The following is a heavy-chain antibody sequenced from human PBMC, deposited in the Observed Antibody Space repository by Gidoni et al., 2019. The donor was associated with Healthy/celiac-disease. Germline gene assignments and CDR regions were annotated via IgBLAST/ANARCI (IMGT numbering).Heavy chain of an antibody. Sequence: EVQLVESGGGLVQPGGSLRLSCAASGSNFSSYWMSWVRQAPGKGLEWVANIKQDGSEKYYVDSVQCRFTISRDNAKNSLYLQINSLRAEDTAVYYCAIVGSLYCSSTSCFSGFDYWGQGTLVTVSS. V-gene: IGHV3-7*01. D-gene: IGHD2-2*01. CDR1: GSNFSSYW. CDR2: IKQDGSEK. J-gene: IGHJ4*02. CDR3: AIVGSLYCSSTSCFSGFDY.